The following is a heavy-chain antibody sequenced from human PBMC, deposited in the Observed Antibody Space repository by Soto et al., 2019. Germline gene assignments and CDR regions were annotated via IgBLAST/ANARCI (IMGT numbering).Heavy chain of an antibody. CDR2: ISGDKGNT. CDR3: ARDRGPYCSGNKCFGYYFYAMDV. V-gene: IGHV1-3*01. CDR1: GYTFSNYA. D-gene: IGHD2-15*01. Sequence: QVQLVQSGAEVKKPGASVKLSCKASGYTFSNYAIHWVRQAPGQRLEWLGWISGDKGNTNYSQKLQGRVTFTRDTSASTVYMELSRLRSEDTHVYYCARDRGPYCSGNKCFGYYFYAMDVWGQGTTVTVSS. J-gene: IGHJ6*02.